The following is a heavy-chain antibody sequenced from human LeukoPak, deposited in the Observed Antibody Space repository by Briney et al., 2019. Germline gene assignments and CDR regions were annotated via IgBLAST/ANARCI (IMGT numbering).Heavy chain of an antibody. CDR2: ISYDGSNK. J-gene: IGHJ4*02. D-gene: IGHD3-10*01. CDR1: GFTFSSYA. CDR3: ARDFLRDRQGYFDY. V-gene: IGHV3-30*04. Sequence: GGSLRLSCAASGFTFSSYAMHWVRQAPGKGLEWVAVISYDGSNKYYADSVKGRFTISRDNSKNTLYLQMNSLRAEDTAVYYCARDFLRDRQGYFDYWGQGTLVTVSS.